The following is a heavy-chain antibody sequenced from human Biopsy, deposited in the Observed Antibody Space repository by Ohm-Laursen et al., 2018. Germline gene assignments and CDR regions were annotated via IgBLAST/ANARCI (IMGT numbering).Heavy chain of an antibody. CDR2: MYYSGSI. CDR1: GGSISSGTHY. Sequence: TLSLTCTVSGGSISSGTHYWSWIRQHPGKGLEWIGYMYYSGSINYNPSLKSRVTISVDAPKNQFSLKLTSVTAADTAVYYCASHVINRGDYYYYDMDVWGQGMTVTVSS. CDR3: ASHVINRGDYYYYDMDV. J-gene: IGHJ6*02. D-gene: IGHD1-14*01. V-gene: IGHV4-31*03.